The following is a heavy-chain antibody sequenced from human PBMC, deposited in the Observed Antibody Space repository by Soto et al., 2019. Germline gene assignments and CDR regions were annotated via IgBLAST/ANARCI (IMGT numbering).Heavy chain of an antibody. D-gene: IGHD3-10*01. CDR1: GGSISSSY. J-gene: IGHJ6*02. CDR2: IFYSGST. Sequence: PSETLSLTCSVSGGSISSSYWSWIRQPPGKGLEWIGYIFYSGSTNYNPSLKSRVTISVDTSKNQFSLKLSSVTAADTAVYYCARGVGGKHQLRNYYYGMDVWGQGTTVTVSS. V-gene: IGHV4-59*01. CDR3: ARGVGGKHQLRNYYYGMDV.